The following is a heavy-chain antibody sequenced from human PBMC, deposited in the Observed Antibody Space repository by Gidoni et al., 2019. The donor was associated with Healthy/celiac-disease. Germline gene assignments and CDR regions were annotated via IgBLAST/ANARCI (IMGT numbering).Heavy chain of an antibody. J-gene: IGHJ4*02. D-gene: IGHD2-15*01. CDR1: GYTFTSYA. V-gene: IGHV1-3*01. Sequence: QVQLVQSGAEVTKPGASVKVSCKASGYTFTSYAMHWVSQAPGQRLEWMGWINAGNGNTKYSQKFQGRVTITRDTSASTAYMELSSLRSEDTAVYYCARSIGYCSGGSCPEAYWGQGTLVTVSS. CDR2: INAGNGNT. CDR3: ARSIGYCSGGSCPEAY.